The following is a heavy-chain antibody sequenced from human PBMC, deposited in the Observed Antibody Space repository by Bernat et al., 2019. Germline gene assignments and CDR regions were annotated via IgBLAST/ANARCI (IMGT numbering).Heavy chain of an antibody. CDR3: ARGPIAAAGTYYYYMDV. Sequence: VQLVESGGGVVQPGRSLRLSCAASGFTFSSYWMSWVRQAPGKGLEWVANIKQDGSEKYYVDSVKGRFTISRDNAKNSLYLQMNSMRAEDTAVYYCARGPIAAAGTYYYYMDVWGKGTTVTVSS. V-gene: IGHV3-7*01. D-gene: IGHD6-13*01. CDR1: GFTFSSYW. CDR2: IKQDGSEK. J-gene: IGHJ6*03.